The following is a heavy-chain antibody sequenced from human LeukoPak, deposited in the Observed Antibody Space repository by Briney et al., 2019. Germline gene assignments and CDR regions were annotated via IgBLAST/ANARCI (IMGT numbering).Heavy chain of an antibody. CDR1: GFTFNNYG. D-gene: IGHD4-17*01. Sequence: PGKSLRISCAASGFTFNNYGMHWVRQAPGKGLEWVAVISYDGRNIHYPDSVKGRFTISRDISTDTLYLQMNSLRAEDTAVYYCAKGPGSATVTNYFDFWGQGTLVTVSS. CDR3: AKGPGSATVTNYFDF. V-gene: IGHV3-30*18. J-gene: IGHJ4*02. CDR2: ISYDGRNI.